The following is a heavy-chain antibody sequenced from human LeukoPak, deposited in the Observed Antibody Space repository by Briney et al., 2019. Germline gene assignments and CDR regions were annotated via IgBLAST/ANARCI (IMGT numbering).Heavy chain of an antibody. CDR2: IKEGGSEK. CDR3: ARDLPDI. CDR1: GFTFSSYW. V-gene: IGHV3-7*01. J-gene: IGHJ3*02. Sequence: GGSLRLSCAASGFTFSSYWMSWVRQAPGKGLEWVANIKEGGSEKHYVDSVKGRFTISRDNAKNLMYLQMNSLTAEDTAVYYCARDLPDIWGQGTMVTVS.